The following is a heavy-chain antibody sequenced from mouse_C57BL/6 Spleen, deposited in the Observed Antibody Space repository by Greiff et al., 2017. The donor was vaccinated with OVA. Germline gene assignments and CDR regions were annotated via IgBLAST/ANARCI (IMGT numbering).Heavy chain of an antibody. D-gene: IGHD2-3*01. CDR2: INPSTGGT. J-gene: IGHJ4*01. Sequence: VQLQQSGPELVKPGASVKISCKASGYSFTGYYMNWVKQSPEKSLEWIGEINPSTGGTTYNQKFKAKATLTVDKSSSTAYMQLKSLTSEDSAVYYCARWDDGYLYYAMDYWGQGTSVTGAS. CDR1: GYSFTGYY. V-gene: IGHV1-42*01. CDR3: ARWDDGYLYYAMDY.